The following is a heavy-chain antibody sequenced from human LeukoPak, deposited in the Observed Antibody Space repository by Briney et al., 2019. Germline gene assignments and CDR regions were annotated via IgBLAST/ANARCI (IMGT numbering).Heavy chain of an antibody. V-gene: IGHV3-7*01. CDR2: IKEDGSER. J-gene: IGHJ4*02. CDR3: ARVPTLYDFWSAPLDY. Sequence: GGSLRLSCEGSAFIFSGHWMNWVRQTPGKGLEWVASIKEDGSERQYVDSVKGRFTISRDNTKNSLYLQMNGLRAEDTAVYYCARVPTLYDFWSAPLDYWGQGTLVTVSS. D-gene: IGHD3-3*01. CDR1: AFIFSGHW.